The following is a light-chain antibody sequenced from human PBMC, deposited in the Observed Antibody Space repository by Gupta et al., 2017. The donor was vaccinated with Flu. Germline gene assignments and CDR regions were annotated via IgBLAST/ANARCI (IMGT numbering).Light chain of an antibody. CDR3: VIWHSSAWV. CDR2: YKSDSDK. J-gene: IGLJ2*01. CDR1: SGINVGTSK. V-gene: IGLV5-45*01. Sequence: CTLRSGINVGTSKIYWYQHKPGSPPQYLLTYKSDSDKQQGSGVPSRFSGSKDASANAGILLISGLQSEDEADYYCVIWHSSAWVFGGGTKLTVL.